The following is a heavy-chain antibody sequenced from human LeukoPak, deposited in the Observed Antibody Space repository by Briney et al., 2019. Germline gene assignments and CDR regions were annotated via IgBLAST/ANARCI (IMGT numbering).Heavy chain of an antibody. CDR1: GFTFSNAW. V-gene: IGHV3-15*01. D-gene: IGHD4-17*01. Sequence: PGGSLRLSCAASGFTFSNAWMSWVRQAPGKGLEWVGRIKSKTDGGTTDYAAPVKGRFTISRDDSKNTLYLQMNTLKTEDTAVYYCTTDRLVDGDPSPWGYWGQGTLVTVSS. CDR3: TTDRLVDGDPSPWGY. J-gene: IGHJ4*02. CDR2: IKSKTDGGTT.